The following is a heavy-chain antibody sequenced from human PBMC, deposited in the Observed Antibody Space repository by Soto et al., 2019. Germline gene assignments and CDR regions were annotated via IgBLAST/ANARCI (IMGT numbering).Heavy chain of an antibody. CDR3: ARGAPRGRGGPNYFHF. CDR2: IHYNGDT. J-gene: IGHJ4*02. CDR1: GGSLTSGGYY. D-gene: IGHD3-10*01. Sequence: SETLSLTCIVSGGSLTSGGYYWSWVRQHPGKDLQWVGSIHYNGDTYYNPSLRSRTSISLDTSENRFSLMLSSVTAADTAVYFCARGAPRGRGGPNYFHFWRPGTLVTVSS. V-gene: IGHV4-31*03.